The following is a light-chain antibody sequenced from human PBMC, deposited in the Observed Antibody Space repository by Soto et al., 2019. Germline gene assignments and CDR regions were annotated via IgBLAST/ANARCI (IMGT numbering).Light chain of an antibody. Sequence: EIVMTQSPATLSVSPGERATLSCRASQSVSSYLAWYQQKPGQAPRLLIYDASNRATGIPARFSGSGSGTDFTLTISSLEPEDFAVYYCQQRSNWLPITFGQGTRLEIK. J-gene: IGKJ5*01. CDR2: DAS. V-gene: IGKV3-11*01. CDR3: QQRSNWLPIT. CDR1: QSVSSY.